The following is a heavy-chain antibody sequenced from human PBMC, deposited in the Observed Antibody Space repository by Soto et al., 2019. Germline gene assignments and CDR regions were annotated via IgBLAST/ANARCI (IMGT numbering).Heavy chain of an antibody. D-gene: IGHD2-15*01. V-gene: IGHV4-59*08. CDR2: IYYSGST. CDR1: GGSISSYY. J-gene: IGHJ4*02. Sequence: SETLSLTCTVSGGSISSYYWSWIRQPPGKGLEWIGYIYYSGSTNYNPSLKSRVTISVDTSKNQFSLKLSSVTAADTAVYYCARSSRRLYYFDYCGQGTLVTVSS. CDR3: ARSSRRLYYFDY.